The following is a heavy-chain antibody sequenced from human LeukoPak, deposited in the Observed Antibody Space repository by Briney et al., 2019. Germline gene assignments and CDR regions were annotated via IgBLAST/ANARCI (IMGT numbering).Heavy chain of an antibody. D-gene: IGHD1-26*01. CDR2: IKQDGSEK. CDR3: ARFDGSAEYFQH. Sequence: GGSLRLSCAASGFTFSSYWMSWVRQAPGEGLERVASIKQDGSEKTSVDSVKGRFTISRDNSKDSLYLQMNSLRAEDTAVYYCARFDGSAEYFQHWGQGTLVTVSS. V-gene: IGHV3-7*01. CDR1: GFTFSSYW. J-gene: IGHJ1*01.